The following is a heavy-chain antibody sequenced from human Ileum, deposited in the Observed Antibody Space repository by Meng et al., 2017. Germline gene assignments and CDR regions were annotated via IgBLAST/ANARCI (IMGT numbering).Heavy chain of an antibody. D-gene: IGHD2-21*01. Sequence: GESLKISCAASGFTFSSYNMHWVRQAPGKGLESVSAISSDGGSTYYADSVKGRFTISRDNSKNTLYLHMGSLRSEDTAVYYCAREDKGDYDYWGQGTLVTVSS. J-gene: IGHJ4*02. V-gene: IGHV3-64*02. CDR1: GFTFSSYN. CDR2: ISSDGGST. CDR3: AREDKGDYDY.